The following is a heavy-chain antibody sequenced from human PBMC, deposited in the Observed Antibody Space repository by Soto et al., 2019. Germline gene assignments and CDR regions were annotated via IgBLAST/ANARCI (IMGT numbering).Heavy chain of an antibody. V-gene: IGHV3-30*04. CDR1: GFTFSSYA. J-gene: IGHJ4*02. CDR2: IWHDGSNK. Sequence: QVQLVESGGGVVQPGRSLRLSCAASGFTFSSYAMHWVRQAPGKGLEWVAVIWHDGSNKYYADSVKGRFTISRDSSKNTLYLQMNGLRPDDTAVYYCARGGRWLQGNDYWGQGTLVTVSS. CDR3: ARGGRWLQGNDY. D-gene: IGHD3-16*01.